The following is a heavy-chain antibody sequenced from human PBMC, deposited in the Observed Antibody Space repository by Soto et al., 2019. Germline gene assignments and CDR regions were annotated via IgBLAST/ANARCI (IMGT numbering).Heavy chain of an antibody. D-gene: IGHD4-4*01. CDR3: AKLVDYIVYFDS. J-gene: IGHJ4*02. CDR2: ISDSGVST. CDR1: GFTFRSYA. Sequence: GGSLRLSCAASGFTFRSYAMSWVRQAPGKGLEWVSSISDSGVSTYYADSVKGRFTISRDNSRNTLYLQMTRLRPEDTAVFFCAKLVDYIVYFDSWGQGTLVTVSS. V-gene: IGHV3-23*01.